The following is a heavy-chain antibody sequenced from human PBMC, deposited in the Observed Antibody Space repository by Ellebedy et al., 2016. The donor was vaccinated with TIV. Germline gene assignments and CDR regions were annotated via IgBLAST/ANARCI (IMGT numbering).Heavy chain of an antibody. Sequence: ASVKVSXXASGYTFTSYGISWVRQAPGQGLEWMGWISAYNGNTNYAQKLQGRVTMTTDTSTSTAYMELRSLRSDDTAVYYCARDRTSRSSSPAYYYYYMDVWGKGTTVTVSS. V-gene: IGHV1-18*01. CDR3: ARDRTSRSSSPAYYYYYMDV. CDR2: ISAYNGNT. J-gene: IGHJ6*03. CDR1: GYTFTSYG. D-gene: IGHD6-6*01.